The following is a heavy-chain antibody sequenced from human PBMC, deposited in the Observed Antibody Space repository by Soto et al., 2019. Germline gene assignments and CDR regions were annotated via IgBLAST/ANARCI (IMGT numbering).Heavy chain of an antibody. CDR1: GFTFSSYA. Sequence: EVQLLDSGGGLVQPGGSLRLSCAASGFTFSSYAMNWVRQAPGKGLEWVPVISGRGDSTYYADSVKGRFTISRDKSKNTLYLQMNSLRAEDTAVYYCARRGPGTYFDYWGQGTLVTVSS. V-gene: IGHV3-23*01. J-gene: IGHJ4*02. CDR2: ISGRGDST. D-gene: IGHD6-13*01. CDR3: ARRGPGTYFDY.